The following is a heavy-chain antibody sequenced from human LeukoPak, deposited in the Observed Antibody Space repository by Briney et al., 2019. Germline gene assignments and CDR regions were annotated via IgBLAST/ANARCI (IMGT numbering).Heavy chain of an antibody. CDR1: GFTFSSYG. CDR2: IRYDGSNK. D-gene: IGHD3-16*02. J-gene: IGHJ4*02. Sequence: GGSLRLSCAASGFTFSSYGMHWVRQAPGKGLEWVAFIRYDGSNKHYADSVKGRFTISRDNSKNTLYLQMNSLRAEDTAVYYCAKDNDYVWGSYRYVRYFDYWGQGTLVTVSS. V-gene: IGHV3-30*02. CDR3: AKDNDYVWGSYRYVRYFDY.